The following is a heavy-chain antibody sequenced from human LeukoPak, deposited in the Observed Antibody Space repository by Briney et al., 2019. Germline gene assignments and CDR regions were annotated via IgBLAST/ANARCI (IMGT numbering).Heavy chain of an antibody. D-gene: IGHD3-16*01. V-gene: IGHV4-59*12. Sequence: SETLSLTCTVSGGSISSYYWSWIRQPPGKGLEWIGYIYYSGSTNYNPSLKSRVTISVDTSKNQFALKLSSVTAADTAVYYCARRGLQRTFDPWGQGTLVTVSS. CDR1: GGSISSYY. CDR3: ARRGLQRTFDP. CDR2: IYYSGST. J-gene: IGHJ5*02.